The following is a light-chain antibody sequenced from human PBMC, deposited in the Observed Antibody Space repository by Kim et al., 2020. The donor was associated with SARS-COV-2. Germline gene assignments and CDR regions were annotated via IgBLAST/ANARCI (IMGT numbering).Light chain of an antibody. CDR2: RDT. J-gene: IGLJ3*02. V-gene: IGLV3-9*01. CDR3: QVWDSSTWM. CDR1: NIGNKN. Sequence: SYELTQPLSVSVALGQTARISCEANNIGNKNVHWYQQKPGQAPVLVIYRDTNRPSGIPDRFSGSKSRNTATLTISRAQGGDDADYYCQVWDSSTWMFGGGTQLTVL.